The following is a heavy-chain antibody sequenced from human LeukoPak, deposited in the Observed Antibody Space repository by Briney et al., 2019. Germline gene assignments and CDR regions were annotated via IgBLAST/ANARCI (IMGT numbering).Heavy chain of an antibody. CDR3: AANFDF. CDR2: IWSDGINK. V-gene: IGHV3-33*01. CDR1: GFTFSNYG. Sequence: GGPLRLSCAASGFTFSNYGMHWVRQAPGKGLEWVAVIWSDGINKYYIDSVKGRFTISRDNSKNTVYLQMNSLRTEDTALYYCAANFDFWGQGTLVTVSS. J-gene: IGHJ4*02.